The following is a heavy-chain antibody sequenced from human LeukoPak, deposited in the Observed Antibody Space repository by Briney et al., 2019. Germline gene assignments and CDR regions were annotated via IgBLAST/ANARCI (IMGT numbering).Heavy chain of an antibody. Sequence: GASVKVSCKASGYTFSSYGISWVRQAPGQGLEWMGIINPSGGSTSYAQKFQGRVTMTRDTSTSTVYMELSSLRSEDTAVYYCARVGGYDHDAFDIWGQGTMVTVSS. D-gene: IGHD3-16*01. CDR1: GYTFSSYG. J-gene: IGHJ3*02. V-gene: IGHV1-46*01. CDR2: INPSGGST. CDR3: ARVGGYDHDAFDI.